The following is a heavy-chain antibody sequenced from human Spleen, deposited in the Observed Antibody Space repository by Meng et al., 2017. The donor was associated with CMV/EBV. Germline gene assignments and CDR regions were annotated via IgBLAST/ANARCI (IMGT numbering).Heavy chain of an antibody. V-gene: IGHV3-30-3*01. CDR3: AKDMRVAAADNGGRHYYYGMDV. CDR2: ISYDGSNI. D-gene: IGHD6-13*01. J-gene: IGHJ6*02. Sequence: GGSLRLSCAVSGFAFSSYAMDWVRQAPGKGLEWVAVISYDGSNIYYADSVKGRFTISRDNSKNTVSLQMNSLRTEDTAVYYCAKDMRVAAADNGGRHYYYGMDVWGQGTTVTVSS. CDR1: GFAFSSYA.